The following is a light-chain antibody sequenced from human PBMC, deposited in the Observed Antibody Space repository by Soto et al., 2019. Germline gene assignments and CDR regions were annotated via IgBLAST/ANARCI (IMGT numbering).Light chain of an antibody. CDR3: QQGYSTPWT. V-gene: IGKV3D-20*02. CDR2: AAS. Sequence: EIVLTQSPDTLSLSPGERATLFCRASQSLSIGSLAWYQQKPGQAPRLLIYAASTRHTGIPDRFNGSGSGTDFVLTINRLEPEDFATYYCQQGYSTPWTFDQGTKVEIK. J-gene: IGKJ1*01. CDR1: QSLSIGS.